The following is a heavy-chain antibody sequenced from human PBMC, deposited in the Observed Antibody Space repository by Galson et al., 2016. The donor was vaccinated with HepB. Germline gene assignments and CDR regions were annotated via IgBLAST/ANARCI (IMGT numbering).Heavy chain of an antibody. CDR2: INTGNGKT. CDR3: AREFSFCGGDDCYAFFDY. CDR1: GYTFTSFI. Sequence: SVKVSCKASGYTFTSFIMHWVRQAPGQRLEWMGWINTGNGKTRYSPEFQGRVSITRDTSANTAYMGVGSLKSEDAALYYCAREFSFCGGDDCYAFFDYWGQGTLVTVSS. V-gene: IGHV1-3*04. D-gene: IGHD2-21*02. J-gene: IGHJ4*02.